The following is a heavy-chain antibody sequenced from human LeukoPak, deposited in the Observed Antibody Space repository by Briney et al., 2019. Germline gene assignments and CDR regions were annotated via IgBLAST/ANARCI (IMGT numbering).Heavy chain of an antibody. CDR3: ARDYCSSTSCLFDY. J-gene: IGHJ4*02. Sequence: GASVKVSCKASGYTFTNYYMYWVRQAPGQGLEWMGRINPNSGDTNYAQKFQGRVTMTRDTSISTAYMELSRLRSDDTAVYYCARDYCSSTSCLFDYWGQGTLVTVSS. V-gene: IGHV1-2*06. CDR1: GYTFTNYY. CDR2: INPNSGDT. D-gene: IGHD2-2*01.